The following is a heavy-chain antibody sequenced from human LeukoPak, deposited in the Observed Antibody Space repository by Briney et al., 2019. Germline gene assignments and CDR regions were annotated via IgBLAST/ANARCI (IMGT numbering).Heavy chain of an antibody. Sequence: ASVKVSCKVSGYTLTELSMHWVRQAPGKGLEWMGGFDPEDGETIYAQKFQGRVTMTEDTSTDTAYMELSSLRSEDTAVYYCATDQPPSSTSCYWHWGQGTLVTVSS. CDR3: ATDQPPSSTSCYWH. D-gene: IGHD2-2*01. J-gene: IGHJ1*01. CDR2: FDPEDGET. V-gene: IGHV1-24*01. CDR1: GYTLTELS.